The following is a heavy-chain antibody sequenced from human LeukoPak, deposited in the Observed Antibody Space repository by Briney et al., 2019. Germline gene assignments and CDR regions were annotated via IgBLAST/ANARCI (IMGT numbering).Heavy chain of an antibody. J-gene: IGHJ3*02. D-gene: IGHD1-1*01. CDR1: GGSITNSY. Sequence: SETLSLTCTVSGGSITNSYWNWIRQPPGKGLEWIGYINYSGSTNYNPSLKSRVTISVDTSKNQFSLKLSSVTAADTAVYFCARDPLSTNDFDIWGQGTMVTVSS. CDR3: ARDPLSTNDFDI. V-gene: IGHV4-59*01. CDR2: INYSGST.